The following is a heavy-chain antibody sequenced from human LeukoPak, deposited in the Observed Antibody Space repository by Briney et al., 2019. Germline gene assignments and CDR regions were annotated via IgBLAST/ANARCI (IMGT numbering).Heavy chain of an antibody. CDR3: ARYGSGSHLNWFDP. V-gene: IGHV4-59*08. J-gene: IGHJ5*02. D-gene: IGHD3-10*01. Sequence: SETLSLTCTVSGGSISSYYWSWIRQPPGKGLEWIGYIYYSGSTNYNPSLKSRVTISVDTSKNQFSLKLSSVTAADTAVYYCARYGSGSHLNWFDPWGQGTLVTVSS. CDR2: IYYSGST. CDR1: GGSISSYY.